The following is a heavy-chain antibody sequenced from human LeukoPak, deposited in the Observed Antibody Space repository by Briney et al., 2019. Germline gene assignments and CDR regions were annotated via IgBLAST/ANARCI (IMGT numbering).Heavy chain of an antibody. D-gene: IGHD6-19*01. J-gene: IGHJ5*02. Sequence: GASVKVSCKASGYPXTGYYMHGVRQAPGQGLEWMAWINPNSGVTNFAQKFQGRVSMTRDTSISTAYMELSRLGSDDTAVYYCARVRPLAVTGVDWFDPWGQGTLVTVSS. CDR2: INPNSGVT. V-gene: IGHV1-2*02. CDR3: ARVRPLAVTGVDWFDP. CDR1: GYPXTGYY.